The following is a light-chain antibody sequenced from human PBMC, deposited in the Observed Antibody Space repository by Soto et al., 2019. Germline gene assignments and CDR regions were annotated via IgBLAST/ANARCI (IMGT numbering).Light chain of an antibody. CDR1: HSLLHSNGYSY. CDR3: MQPLQSWT. J-gene: IGKJ1*01. CDR2: LGS. V-gene: IGKV2-28*01. Sequence: DIVMTQSPLSLPVTPGEPASISCRSSHSLLHSNGYSYLDWYLQKPGQSPQLLIYLGSNRASGVPDRFSGSGSGTDFTLKISRVEAEDVGVYYCMQPLQSWTFGQGTKVDIK.